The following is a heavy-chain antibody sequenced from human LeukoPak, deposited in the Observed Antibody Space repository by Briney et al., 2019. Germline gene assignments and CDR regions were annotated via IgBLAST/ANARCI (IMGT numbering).Heavy chain of an antibody. CDR3: AVDDLTSVGGSYYESDYGMDV. CDR1: GFTFSSYW. J-gene: IGHJ6*02. D-gene: IGHD1-26*01. V-gene: IGHV3-74*01. CDR2: INSDGSST. Sequence: GGSLRLSCAASGFTFSSYWMHWVRQAPGKGLEWVSRINSDGSSTSYADSVKGRFTISRDNAKNTLYLQMNSLRAEDTAVYYCAVDDLTSVGGSYYESDYGMDVWGQGTTVTVSS.